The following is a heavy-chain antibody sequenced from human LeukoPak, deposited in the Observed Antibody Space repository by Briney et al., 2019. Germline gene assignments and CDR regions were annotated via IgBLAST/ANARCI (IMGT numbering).Heavy chain of an antibody. Sequence: GESLQISCQGSGYSFTSYWIGWVRQMPGKGLEWMGIIYPDDSDTKYSPSFQGQVTISADKSISTAYLQWSSLKASDTAMYYCARPPYTSSSDAFDIGGQGTMVTVSS. CDR1: GYSFTSYW. CDR3: ARPPYTSSSDAFDI. V-gene: IGHV5-51*01. CDR2: IYPDDSDT. D-gene: IGHD6-13*01. J-gene: IGHJ3*02.